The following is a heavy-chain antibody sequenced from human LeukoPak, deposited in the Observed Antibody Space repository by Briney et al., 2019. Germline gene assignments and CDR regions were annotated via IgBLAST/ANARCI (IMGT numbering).Heavy chain of an antibody. D-gene: IGHD3-22*01. CDR1: GGTFSSYA. V-gene: IGHV1-69*05. J-gene: IGHJ5*02. CDR3: ARASYYHDSSGYYFNWFDP. CDR2: IIPIFGTA. Sequence: TVKVSCKASGGTFSSYAISWVRQAPGQGLEWMGGIIPIFGTANYAQKFQGRVTITTDESTSTAYMELSSLRSEDTAVYYCARASYYHDSSGYYFNWFDPWGQGTLVTVSS.